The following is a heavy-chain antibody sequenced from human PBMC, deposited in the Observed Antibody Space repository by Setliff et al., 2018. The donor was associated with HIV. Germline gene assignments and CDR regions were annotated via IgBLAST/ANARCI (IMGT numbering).Heavy chain of an antibody. J-gene: IGHJ2*01. V-gene: IGHV3-23*01. D-gene: IGHD4-17*01. CDR2: ISAGGGNT. CDR1: GFTFNTYA. Sequence: GGSLRLSCAASGFTFNTYAMNWVRQAPGKGLEWVSGISAGGGNTYYGDSVKGRLTLSRDNSKNTLYLQMNSLRAEDTAVYYCAKDPTHDSYGDYYWYFDLWGRGTLVTVSS. CDR3: AKDPTHDSYGDYYWYFDL.